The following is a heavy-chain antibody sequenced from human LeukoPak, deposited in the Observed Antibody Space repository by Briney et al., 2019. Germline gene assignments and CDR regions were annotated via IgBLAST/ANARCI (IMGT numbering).Heavy chain of an antibody. CDR2: ISSSSSTI. Sequence: GGSLRLSCATSGFTFSDYYMSWIRQAPGRGLEWVSYISSSSSTIYYADSVKGRFTNSRDNAKNSLYLQMNSLRAEDTAVYYCARDRYYGSGSYYSTHHDAFDIWGQGTMVTVSS. D-gene: IGHD3-10*01. J-gene: IGHJ3*02. CDR1: GFTFSDYY. CDR3: ARDRYYGSGSYYSTHHDAFDI. V-gene: IGHV3-11*04.